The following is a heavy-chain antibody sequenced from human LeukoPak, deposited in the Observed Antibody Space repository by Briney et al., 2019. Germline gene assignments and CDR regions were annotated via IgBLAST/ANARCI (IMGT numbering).Heavy chain of an antibody. D-gene: IGHD3-3*01. Sequence: PSETLSLTCTVSGGSISSYYWSWIRQPPGKGLEWIGYIYYSGSTNYNPSLKSRVTISADTSKNQFSLRLSSVTAADTAVYYCARGLNNRKSGRRFDVFEIWGQGTMVAVSS. J-gene: IGHJ3*02. CDR3: ARGLNNRKSGRRFDVFEI. CDR1: GGSISSYY. CDR2: IYYSGST. V-gene: IGHV4-59*01.